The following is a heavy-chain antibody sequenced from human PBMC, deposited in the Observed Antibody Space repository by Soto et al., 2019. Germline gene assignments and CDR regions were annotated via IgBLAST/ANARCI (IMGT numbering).Heavy chain of an antibody. CDR3: AKDLAGYSYGFYYYYGMDV. J-gene: IGHJ6*02. CDR1: GFTFSSDA. Sequence: GGSLRLSCAASGFTFSSDAMSWVRQAPGKGLEWVSAISGSGGSTYYADSVKGRFTISRDNSKNTLYLQMNSLRAEDTAAYYCAKDLAGYSYGFYYYYGMDVWGQGTTVTVSS. V-gene: IGHV3-23*01. D-gene: IGHD5-18*01. CDR2: ISGSGGST.